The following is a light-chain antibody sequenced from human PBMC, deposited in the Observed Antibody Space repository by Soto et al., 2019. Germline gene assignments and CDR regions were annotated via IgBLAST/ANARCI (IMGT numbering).Light chain of an antibody. CDR2: DAS. CDR3: QQYDNLSSYT. V-gene: IGKV1-33*01. Sequence: DIQMTQSPSSLSASVGDRVTITCQASQDISNYLNWYQQKPGKAPKLLIYDASIRETGVPSRFSGSGSGTDFTFTISSLQPEDIETYYCQQYDNLSSYTFGQGTKLQI. CDR1: QDISNY. J-gene: IGKJ2*01.